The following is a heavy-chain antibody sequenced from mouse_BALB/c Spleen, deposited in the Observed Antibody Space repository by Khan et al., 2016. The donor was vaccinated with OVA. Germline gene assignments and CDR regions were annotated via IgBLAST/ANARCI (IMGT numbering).Heavy chain of an antibody. CDR1: GYSITSGYG. Sequence: VQLQQSGPGLVKPSQSLSLTCTVTGYSITSGYGWNWIRQPPGNQVEWMDIIPYSGSTNYNPTFKNRTTITRDTSKNQFFLQLKSVTTEDTATYYCARAARIKYWGQGTTLTVSS. V-gene: IGHV3-1*02. CDR2: IPYSGST. D-gene: IGHD1-2*01. CDR3: ARAARIKY. J-gene: IGHJ2*01.